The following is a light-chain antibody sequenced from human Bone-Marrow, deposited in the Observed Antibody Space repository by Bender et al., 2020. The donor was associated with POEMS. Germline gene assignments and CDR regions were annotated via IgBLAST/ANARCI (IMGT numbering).Light chain of an antibody. CDR3: SSYADTFEV. CDR2: EDN. V-gene: IGLV2-14*02. Sequence: QSALTQPASVSGSPGQSITISCTGTSSDVGNDDLVSWYQHHPGTAPELIIYEDNRRPSGVSNRFSGSKSGDTASLTVSGLQAEDEADYFCSSYADTFEVFGEGTKLTVL. J-gene: IGLJ2*01. CDR1: SSDVGNDDL.